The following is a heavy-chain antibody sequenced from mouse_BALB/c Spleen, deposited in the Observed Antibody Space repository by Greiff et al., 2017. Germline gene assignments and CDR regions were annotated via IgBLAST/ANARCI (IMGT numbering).Heavy chain of an antibody. CDR3: ARHKDYGYYAMDY. CDR1: GFSLTGYG. V-gene: IGHV2-6-7*01. CDR2: IWGDGST. J-gene: IGHJ4*01. Sequence: QVQLKESGPGLVAPSQSLSITCTVSGFSLTGYGVNWVRQPPGKGLEWLGMIWGDGSTDYNSALKSRLSISKDNSKSQVFLKMNSLQTDDTAMYYCARHKDYGYYAMDYWGQGTSVTVSS. D-gene: IGHD1-1*01.